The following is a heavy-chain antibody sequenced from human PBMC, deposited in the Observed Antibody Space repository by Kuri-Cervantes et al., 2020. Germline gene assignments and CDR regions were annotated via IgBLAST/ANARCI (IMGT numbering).Heavy chain of an antibody. CDR1: GGSFSGYY. CDR2: INHSGST. J-gene: IGHJ2*01. V-gene: IGHV4-34*01. CDR3: ARDSSGSYRYWYFDL. D-gene: IGHD1-26*01. Sequence: SETLSLTCAVYGGSFSGYYWSWIRQPPGKGLEWIGEINHSGSTNYNPSLKSRVTISVDTSRNQFSLKLSSVTAADTAVYYCARDSSGSYRYWYFDLWGRGTLVTVSS.